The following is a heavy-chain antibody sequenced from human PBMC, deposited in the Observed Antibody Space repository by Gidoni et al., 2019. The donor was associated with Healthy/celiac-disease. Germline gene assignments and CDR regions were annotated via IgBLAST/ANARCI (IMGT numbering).Heavy chain of an antibody. CDR1: GFTFTSSA. D-gene: IGHD1-26*01. CDR2: IVVGSGNT. Sequence: QMQLVQSGPEAKKPGTSVKVSCKASGFTFTSSAMQWVRQARGQRLEWIGWIVVGSGNTNYAQKFQERVTITRDMSTSTAYMELSSLRSEDTAVYYCAASQGGWELELSMDVWGQGTTVTVSS. J-gene: IGHJ6*02. V-gene: IGHV1-58*02. CDR3: AASQGGWELELSMDV.